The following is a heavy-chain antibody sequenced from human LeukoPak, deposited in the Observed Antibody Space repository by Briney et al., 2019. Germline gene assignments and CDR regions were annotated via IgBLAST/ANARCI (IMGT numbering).Heavy chain of an antibody. D-gene: IGHD1-14*01. CDR3: ARSEMADY. J-gene: IGHJ4*02. CDR1: GYTFTVYN. Sequence: ASVKVSCKASGYTFTVYNMHWVRQAPGQGLEWMGWINPDSGATNYAQRFHGRVTMTRDTSISTAYMELSRLRSDDTALYYCARSEMADYWGQETLVTVSS. V-gene: IGHV1-2*02. CDR2: INPDSGAT.